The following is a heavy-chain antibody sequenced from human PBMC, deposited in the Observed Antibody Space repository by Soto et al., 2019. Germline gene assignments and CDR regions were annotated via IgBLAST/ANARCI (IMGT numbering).Heavy chain of an antibody. V-gene: IGHV2-5*02. CDR2: IYWDDDK. D-gene: IGHD4-17*01. CDR1: GFSLTTSGVG. Sequence: QITLKESGPTLVKPTQTLTLTCTFSGFSLTTSGVGVGWIRQPPGKALEWLALIYWDDDKRYSPSLKSRLTINRDASKNQVVLTMTNMDPVDTATYYCLYRAAPPRWGYYFDYWRQGTLVTVSS. CDR3: LYRAAPPRWGYYFDY. J-gene: IGHJ4*02.